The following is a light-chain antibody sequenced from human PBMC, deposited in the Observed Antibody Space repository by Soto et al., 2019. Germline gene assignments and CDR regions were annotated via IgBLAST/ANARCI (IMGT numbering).Light chain of an antibody. CDR1: SWHSSYA. J-gene: IGLJ3*02. Sequence: QPVLTQSPSASASLGASVKLTCTLSSWHSSYAIAWHQQQPEKGPRYLMKLNSDGSHSKGDGIPDRLSGSSSGAERYLTISSLQSEDEADYYCQTWGTGIRVFGGGTKLTVL. CDR2: LNSDGSH. V-gene: IGLV4-69*01. CDR3: QTWGTGIRV.